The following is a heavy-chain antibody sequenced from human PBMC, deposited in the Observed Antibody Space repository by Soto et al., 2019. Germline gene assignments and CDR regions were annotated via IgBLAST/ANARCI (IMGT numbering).Heavy chain of an antibody. Sequence: QITLKESGPTLVKPTQTLTLTCTFSGFSLTTSGVGVGWIRQPPGKALEWLAVIYWDDDKRYSPSLKSRLTITKDTSKNQVVLTMTNMDPVDTAPYYCAHSPIIYFQHWGQGTLVTVSS. CDR1: GFSLTTSGVG. CDR3: AHSPIIYFQH. CDR2: IYWDDDK. J-gene: IGHJ1*01. V-gene: IGHV2-5*02.